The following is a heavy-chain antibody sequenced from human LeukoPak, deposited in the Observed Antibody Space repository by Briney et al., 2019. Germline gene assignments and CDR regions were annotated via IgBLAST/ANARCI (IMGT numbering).Heavy chain of an antibody. Sequence: ASVKVSCKASGYTFTSYDINWERQATGQGLEWMGWMNPNSGNTGYAQKFQGRVTMTRNTSISTAYMELSSLRSEDTAVYYCARLYCSSTSCSPFDYWGQGTLVTVSS. CDR1: GYTFTSYD. J-gene: IGHJ4*02. V-gene: IGHV1-8*01. CDR2: MNPNSGNT. D-gene: IGHD2-2*01. CDR3: ARLYCSSTSCSPFDY.